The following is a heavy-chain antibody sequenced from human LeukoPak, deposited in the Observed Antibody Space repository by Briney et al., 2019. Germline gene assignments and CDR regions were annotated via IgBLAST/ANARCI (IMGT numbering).Heavy chain of an antibody. J-gene: IGHJ4*02. D-gene: IGHD5-12*01. Sequence: PGGSLRLSCAASRFTFSTYWMHWVRQAPGKGLVWVSRINSDGSSTTYADSVKGRFTISRDNSKNTLYLQMNSLRAEDTAVYYCARGPSGYHNTGGQGTLVTVPS. CDR2: INSDGSST. CDR3: ARGPSGYHNT. V-gene: IGHV3-74*01. CDR1: RFTFSTYW.